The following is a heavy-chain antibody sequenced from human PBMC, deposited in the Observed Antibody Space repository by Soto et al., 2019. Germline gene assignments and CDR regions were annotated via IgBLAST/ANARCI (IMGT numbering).Heavy chain of an antibody. V-gene: IGHV4-59*01. J-gene: IGHJ5*02. Sequence: PGKGLEWIGYIYYSGSTNYNPSLKSRVTISVDTSKNQFSLKLSSVTAADTAVYYCARDRIEAAGNNWFDPWGQGTLVTLSS. CDR3: ARDRIEAAGNNWFDP. CDR2: IYYSGST. D-gene: IGHD6-13*01.